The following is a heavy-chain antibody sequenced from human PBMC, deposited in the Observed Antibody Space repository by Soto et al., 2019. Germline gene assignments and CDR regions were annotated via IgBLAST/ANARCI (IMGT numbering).Heavy chain of an antibody. V-gene: IGHV4-39*01. CDR1: GGSISSSSYY. J-gene: IGHJ5*02. CDR3: ARGQTYYYGSGSYYRPWFDP. Sequence: SETLSLTCTVSGGSISSSSYYWGWIRQPPGKGLEWIGSIYYSGSTYYNLSLKSRVTISVDTSKNQFSLKLSSVTAADTAVYYCARGQTYYYGSGSYYRPWFDPWGQGTLVTVSS. CDR2: IYYSGST. D-gene: IGHD3-10*01.